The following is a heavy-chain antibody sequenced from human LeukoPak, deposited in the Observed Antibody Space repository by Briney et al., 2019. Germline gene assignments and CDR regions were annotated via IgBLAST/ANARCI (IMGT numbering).Heavy chain of an antibody. J-gene: IGHJ3*02. Sequence: ASVKVSCKASGGTFSSYAISWVRQAPGQGLEWMGGIIPIFGTANYAQKFQGRDTIITDESTSTAYMELSSLRSEDTAVYYCASYNLPYYDFWSGYQDAFDIWGQGTMVTVSS. CDR3: ASYNLPYYDFWSGYQDAFDI. V-gene: IGHV1-69*05. CDR2: IIPIFGTA. CDR1: GGTFSSYA. D-gene: IGHD3-3*01.